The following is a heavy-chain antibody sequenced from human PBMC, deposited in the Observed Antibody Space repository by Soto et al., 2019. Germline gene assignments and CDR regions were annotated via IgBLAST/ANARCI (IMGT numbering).Heavy chain of an antibody. V-gene: IGHV1-69*01. CDR1: GGTFSSYA. Sequence: QVQLVQSGAEVKKPGSSVKVSCKASGGTFSSYAISWVRQAPGQGLEWMGGIIPIFGTANYAQKFQGRVTITADESTSTAYMELSSLRSEDTAVYYCARSAGSEGYDYGDYVGLGGYFDYWGQGTLVTVSS. CDR2: IIPIFGTA. CDR3: ARSAGSEGYDYGDYVGLGGYFDY. J-gene: IGHJ4*02. D-gene: IGHD4-17*01.